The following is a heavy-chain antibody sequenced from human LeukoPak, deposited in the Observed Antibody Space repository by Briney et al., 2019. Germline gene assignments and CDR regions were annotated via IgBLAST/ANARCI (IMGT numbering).Heavy chain of an antibody. CDR1: GGTFSSYA. CDR2: IIPIFGTA. CDR3: AREGSDWFDP. D-gene: IGHD3-10*01. J-gene: IGHJ5*02. V-gene: IGHV1-69*13. Sequence: ASVKVSCKASGGTFSSYAISWVRQAPGQGLEWMGGIIPIFGTANYAQKFQGRVTITANESTSTAYMELSSLRSEDTAVYYCAREGSDWFDPWGQGTLVTVSS.